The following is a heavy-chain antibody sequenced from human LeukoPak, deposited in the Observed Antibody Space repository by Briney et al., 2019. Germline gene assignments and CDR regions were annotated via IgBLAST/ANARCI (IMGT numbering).Heavy chain of an antibody. CDR2: ISYDGSNK. J-gene: IGHJ4*02. CDR3: ARDRDSSGWYEGFDY. V-gene: IGHV3-30-3*01. Sequence: GGSLRLSCAASGFTFSSSAMHWVRQAPDKGLEWVAVISYDGSNKYYADSVKGRFTISRDNYKNTLYLQMNSLRADDTAVYYCARDRDSSGWYEGFDYWGQGTLVTVSS. D-gene: IGHD6-19*01. CDR1: GFTFSSSA.